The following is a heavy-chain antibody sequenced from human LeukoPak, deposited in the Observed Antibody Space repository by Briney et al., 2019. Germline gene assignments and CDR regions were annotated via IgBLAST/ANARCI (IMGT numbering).Heavy chain of an antibody. Sequence: GGSLRLSCSAPGFTFSNYPMHWIRQAPGKGLEWVSVIYSGGDTYYADSVKGRFTISRDSSKNTLYLQMNSLRAEDTAVYYCARDIGGIFDSWGQGTLVTVSS. CDR3: ARDIGGIFDS. J-gene: IGHJ4*02. CDR1: GFTFSNYP. D-gene: IGHD1-26*01. CDR2: IYSGGDT. V-gene: IGHV3-53*01.